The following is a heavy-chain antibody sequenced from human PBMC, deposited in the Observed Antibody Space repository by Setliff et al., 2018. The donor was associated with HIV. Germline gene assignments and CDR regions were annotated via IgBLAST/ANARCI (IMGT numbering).Heavy chain of an antibody. V-gene: IGHV4-39*01. J-gene: IGHJ4*02. D-gene: IGHD5-18*01. CDR3: ARRDGYSYGFYFDY. Sequence: SETLSLTCTVSGGSISSSSYYWGWIRQPPGKGLEWIGRFYTSGSTNYNPSLKNRVTMSVDTSKNQFSLKLSSVTAADTAVYYCARRDGYSYGFYFDYWGQGTLVTVSS. CDR1: GGSISSSSYY. CDR2: FYTSGST.